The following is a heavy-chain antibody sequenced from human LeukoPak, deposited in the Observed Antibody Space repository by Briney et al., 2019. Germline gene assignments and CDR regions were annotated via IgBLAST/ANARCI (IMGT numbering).Heavy chain of an antibody. CDR2: ISTSSSYI. V-gene: IGHV3-21*01. Sequence: PGGSLRLSCAASGFTLSTYNMKWVRQAPRKGLEWVSSISTSSSYIYYADSVKGRFTISRVNARNSLYLQMNSLRAEDTAVYYCARDRDWNSGFDYWGQGTLVTVSS. D-gene: IGHD1-7*01. J-gene: IGHJ4*02. CDR1: GFTLSTYN. CDR3: ARDRDWNSGFDY.